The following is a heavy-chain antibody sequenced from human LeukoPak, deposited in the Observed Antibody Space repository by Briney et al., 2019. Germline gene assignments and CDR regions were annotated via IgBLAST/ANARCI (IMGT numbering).Heavy chain of an antibody. CDR1: GFTFSSYA. CDR3: AKDANSSGWYQKYYFDY. D-gene: IGHD6-19*01. Sequence: GGSLRLSCAASGFTFSSYAMSWVRQAPGKGLEWVSAISGSGGSTYYADSVKGRFTISRDNSKNTLYLQMNSLRAEDTAVYYCAKDANSSGWYQKYYFDYWGQGTLVTVSS. CDR2: ISGSGGST. J-gene: IGHJ4*02. V-gene: IGHV3-23*01.